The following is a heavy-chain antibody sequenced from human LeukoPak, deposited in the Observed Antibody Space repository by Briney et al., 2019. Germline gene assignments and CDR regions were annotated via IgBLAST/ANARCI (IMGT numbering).Heavy chain of an antibody. CDR1: GFTFDDYA. CDR3: AKAETGAAVTTRRGPDY. D-gene: IGHD4-17*01. V-gene: IGHV3-43*02. J-gene: IGHJ4*02. CDR2: ISGDGGSK. Sequence: GGSLRLSCAASGFTFDDYAMHWVRQAPGKGLEWVSLISGDGGSKYYAESVKGRFTISRDNSKNSLYLQLNSLRTEDTALYYCAKAETGAAVTTRRGPDYWGQGTPVTVSS.